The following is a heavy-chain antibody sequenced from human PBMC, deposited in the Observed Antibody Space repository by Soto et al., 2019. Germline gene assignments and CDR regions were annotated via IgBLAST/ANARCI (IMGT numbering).Heavy chain of an antibody. CDR1: GGSIGSSSYY. D-gene: IGHD2-2*01. V-gene: IGHV4-39*01. Sequence: SETLSLTCSVSGGSIGSSSYYFGWIRQPPGKGLEWIGCLYYTGTTNYNSSLKSRVTISADKSQNQFSLRLSSVTAADTAVYYCGEYCSRTPCYDLFDTWGQGTLVTVSS. CDR2: LYYTGTT. J-gene: IGHJ5*02. CDR3: GEYCSRTPCYDLFDT.